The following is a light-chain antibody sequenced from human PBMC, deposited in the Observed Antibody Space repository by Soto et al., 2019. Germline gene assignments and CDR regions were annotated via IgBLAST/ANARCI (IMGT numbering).Light chain of an antibody. V-gene: IGKV3D-20*02. Sequence: EIVLTQSPGTLSLPPGERATLSCRASQSVSSSYLAWYQQKPGQAPRLLIYGASSRATDIPARFSGSGSGTDFTLTISSLEPEDFAVYYCQHRTNWPPAISFGQGTRLEIK. CDR3: QHRTNWPPAIS. J-gene: IGKJ5*01. CDR2: GAS. CDR1: QSVSSSY.